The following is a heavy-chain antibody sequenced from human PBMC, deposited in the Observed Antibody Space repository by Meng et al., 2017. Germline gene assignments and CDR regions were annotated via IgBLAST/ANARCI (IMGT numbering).Heavy chain of an antibody. D-gene: IGHD4-17*01. V-gene: IGHV4-31*03. CDR3: ARGDYDGLAY. CDR2: IYYSGST. J-gene: IGHJ4*02. Sequence: QVQLQESGPGLGKPSQTLSLPCTVSGGSINSDDYYWSWIRQHPGKGLEWIGFIYYSGSTYYNPSLKSRVSISVDTSKNQFSLKVTSVTAADTAVYYCARGDYDGLAYWGQGTLVTVSS. CDR1: GGSINSDDYY.